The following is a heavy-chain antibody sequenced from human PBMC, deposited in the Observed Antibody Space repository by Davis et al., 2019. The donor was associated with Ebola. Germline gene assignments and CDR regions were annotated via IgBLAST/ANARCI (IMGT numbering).Heavy chain of an antibody. Sequence: GESLKISCAASGFTFSSYWMHWVRQAPGKGPEWVSRINPDGSNIGYADFVKGRFTISRDNTKNTLYLQMNSLRAEDTAVYYCAKDQLDFWSGYYISYMDVWGKGTTVTVSS. D-gene: IGHD3-3*01. CDR3: AKDQLDFWSGYYISYMDV. J-gene: IGHJ6*03. CDR2: INPDGSNI. V-gene: IGHV3-74*01. CDR1: GFTFSSYW.